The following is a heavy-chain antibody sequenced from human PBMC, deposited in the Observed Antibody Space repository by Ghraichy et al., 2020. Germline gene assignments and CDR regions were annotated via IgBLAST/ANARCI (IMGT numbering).Heavy chain of an antibody. Sequence: ASVKVSCKASGYTFTSYAMHWVRQAPGQRLEWMGWINAGDGKTKFSQRFQGRVSISRDTSATTVYMELRSLRSEDLAVYYCARPHYDLLTGSPQTNPFDYWGQGTLVTVSS. CDR1: GYTFTSYA. CDR2: INAGDGKT. V-gene: IGHV1-3*01. CDR3: ARPHYDLLTGSPQTNPFDY. J-gene: IGHJ4*02. D-gene: IGHD3-9*01.